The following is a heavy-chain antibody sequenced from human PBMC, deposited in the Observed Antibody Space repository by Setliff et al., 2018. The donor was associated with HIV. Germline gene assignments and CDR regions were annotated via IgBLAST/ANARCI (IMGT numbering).Heavy chain of an antibody. J-gene: IGHJ4*02. CDR2: IATYNGNA. CDR1: GYTFNSYG. Sequence: ASVKVSCKASGYTFNSYGISWVRRAPGQGPEWVGWIATYNGNANYAQRLQGRVTLTTDTSTSTAYMELRSLRFDDTVVYFCARGVSQAYTYGSGAYYYFDFWGRGTLVTVSS. D-gene: IGHD6-19*01. CDR3: ARGVSQAYTYGSGAYYYFDF. V-gene: IGHV1-18*01.